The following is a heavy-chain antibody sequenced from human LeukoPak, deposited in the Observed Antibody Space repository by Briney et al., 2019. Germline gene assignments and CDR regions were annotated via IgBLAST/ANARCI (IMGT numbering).Heavy chain of an antibody. CDR3: ARGALDFDY. V-gene: IGHV3-48*02. Sequence: PGQSLRLSCAASGFTFSSYEMNWVRQAPGKGLEWVSYISSSSSTIYYADSVKGRFTISRDNAKNSLYLHMNSLKDEDTAVYYCARGALDFDYWGQGTLVTVSS. CDR2: ISSSSSTI. J-gene: IGHJ4*02. CDR1: GFTFSSYE.